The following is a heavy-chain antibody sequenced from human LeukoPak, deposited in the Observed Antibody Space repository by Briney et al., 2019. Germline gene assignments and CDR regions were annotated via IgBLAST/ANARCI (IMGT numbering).Heavy chain of an antibody. CDR2: ISGSGGST. D-gene: IGHD3-10*01. CDR1: GITLSNYG. CDR3: AKRGVVIRVILVGFHKEAYYFDS. V-gene: IGHV3-23*01. J-gene: IGHJ4*02. Sequence: GGSLRLSCAVSGITLSNYGMNWVRQALGKGLEWVAGISGSGGSTNYADSVKGRFTISRDNPKNTLYLQMNSLRAEDTAVYFCAKRGVVIRVILVGFHKEAYYFDSWGQGALVTVSS.